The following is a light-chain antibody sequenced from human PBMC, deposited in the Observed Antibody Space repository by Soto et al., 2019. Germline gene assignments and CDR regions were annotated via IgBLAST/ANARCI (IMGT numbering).Light chain of an antibody. CDR1: NSNIGSHT. J-gene: IGLJ3*02. CDR2: SNN. V-gene: IGLV1-44*01. CDR3: SVWDDSLNGWV. Sequence: QSVLTQPPSASGTPGQRVTISCSGSNSNIGSHTVNWYQQFPGTAPKLLMYSNNQRPSGVPDRFSGSKSGTSASLAISGLQSEXXADYYCSVWDDSLNGWVFGGGTKLTVL.